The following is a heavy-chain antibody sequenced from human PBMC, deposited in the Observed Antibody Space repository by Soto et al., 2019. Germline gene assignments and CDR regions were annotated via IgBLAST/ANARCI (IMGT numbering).Heavy chain of an antibody. J-gene: IGHJ5*02. V-gene: IGHV1-24*01. CDR3: ATVVPAAIFWFDP. Sequence: ASVKVSCKVSGYTLTELSMHWVRQAPGKGLEWMGGFDPEDGETIYAQKFQGRVTMTEDASTDTAYMELSSLRSEDTAVYYCATVVPAAIFWFDPWGQGTLVTVSS. D-gene: IGHD2-2*01. CDR2: FDPEDGET. CDR1: GYTLTELS.